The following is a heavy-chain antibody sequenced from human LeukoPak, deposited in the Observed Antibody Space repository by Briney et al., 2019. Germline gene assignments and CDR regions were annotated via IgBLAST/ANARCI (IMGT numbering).Heavy chain of an antibody. J-gene: IGHJ4*02. CDR2: IYHSGSA. CDR3: ASAGHDGIGYKVC. Sequence: PSETLSLTCTVSGGSISSSSYYWGWIRQPPGKGLEWIGEIYHSGSANYNPSLESRVTISVDKSKNQFSLRLSSVTAADTAVYYCASAGHDGIGYKVCWGQGTLVTVSS. CDR1: GGSISSSSYY. D-gene: IGHD3-22*01. V-gene: IGHV4-39*07.